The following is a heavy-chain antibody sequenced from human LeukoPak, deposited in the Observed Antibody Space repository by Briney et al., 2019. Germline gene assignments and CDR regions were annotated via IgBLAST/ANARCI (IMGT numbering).Heavy chain of an antibody. J-gene: IGHJ4*02. Sequence: GGSLRLSCAASGFTFSSYWMTWVRQAPGKGLEWVANINKDGSEKYYVDSVKGRFTISRDNAKNSLYLQMNSLRAEDTAVYYCVKYGGDLGVAFDCWGQGTLVTVSS. V-gene: IGHV3-7*01. CDR2: INKDGSEK. CDR1: GFTFSSYW. D-gene: IGHD2-21*01. CDR3: VKYGGDLGVAFDC.